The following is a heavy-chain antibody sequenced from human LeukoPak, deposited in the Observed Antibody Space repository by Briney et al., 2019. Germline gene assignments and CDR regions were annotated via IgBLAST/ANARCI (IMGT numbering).Heavy chain of an antibody. D-gene: IGHD1-1*01. J-gene: IGHJ4*02. CDR1: GFTFSSYG. Sequence: GGSLRLSCAASGFTFSSYGMHWVRQAPGKGLEWVANIKQDGSETYYVDSVKGRFTISRDNAKNSLYLQMSSLRAEDTAIYYCARGVPTGIDYFDYWGQGTLATVSS. V-gene: IGHV3-7*01. CDR2: IKQDGSET. CDR3: ARGVPTGIDYFDY.